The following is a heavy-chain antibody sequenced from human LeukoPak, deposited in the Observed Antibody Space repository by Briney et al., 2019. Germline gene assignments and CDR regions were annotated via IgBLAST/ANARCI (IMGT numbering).Heavy chain of an antibody. CDR3: ARLRFGLNWFDP. Sequence: ASVKVSCKASGYTFTSYGISWVRQAPGQGLEWMGWISAYNGNTNYAQKLQGRVTMTTGTSTSTAYMELRSLRSDDTAVYYCARLRFGLNWFDPWGQGTLVTVSS. D-gene: IGHD3/OR15-3a*01. J-gene: IGHJ5*02. CDR2: ISAYNGNT. CDR1: GYTFTSYG. V-gene: IGHV1-18*01.